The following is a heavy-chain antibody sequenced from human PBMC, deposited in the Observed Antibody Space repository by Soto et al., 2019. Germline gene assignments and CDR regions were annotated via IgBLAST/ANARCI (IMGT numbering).Heavy chain of an antibody. CDR3: VRGLYTGSPHFFF. D-gene: IGHD1-26*01. Sequence: PGGSLRLSCAASGFTFNTYWMNWVRQAPGKGLEWVANIGGDGSEKNYVDSVKGRFTVSRDNAKRSLYLQMNSLRVEDTAIYYCVRGLYTGSPHFFFWGQGTLVTVSS. CDR1: GFTFNTYW. J-gene: IGHJ4*02. V-gene: IGHV3-7*03. CDR2: IGGDGSEK.